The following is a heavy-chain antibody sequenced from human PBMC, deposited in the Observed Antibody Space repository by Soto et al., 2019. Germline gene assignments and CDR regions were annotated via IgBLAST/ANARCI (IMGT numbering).Heavy chain of an antibody. CDR3: ARDQGVVVGGGFDY. J-gene: IGHJ4*02. CDR2: IWYDGSNK. V-gene: IGHV3-33*01. Sequence: VQLVESGGGVVQPGRSLRLSCAASGFTFSSYGMHWVRQAPGKGLEWVAVIWYDGSNKYYADSVKGRFTISRDNSKNTLYLQMNSLRAEDTAVYYCARDQGVVVGGGFDYWGQGTLVTVSS. D-gene: IGHD2-15*01. CDR1: GFTFSSYG.